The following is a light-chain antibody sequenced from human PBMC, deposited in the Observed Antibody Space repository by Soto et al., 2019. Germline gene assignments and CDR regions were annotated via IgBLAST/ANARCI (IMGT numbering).Light chain of an antibody. V-gene: IGKV3-11*01. CDR2: DAS. Sequence: EIVLTQSPATLSLSPGERATLSCRASQSVSSYLAWYQQKPGQAPRLLIYDASNRATGIPARFSGSGPGTDFTLTISSLEPEDFAVYYCQQRSNWPPITFGQGTHWRL. J-gene: IGKJ5*01. CDR3: QQRSNWPPIT. CDR1: QSVSSY.